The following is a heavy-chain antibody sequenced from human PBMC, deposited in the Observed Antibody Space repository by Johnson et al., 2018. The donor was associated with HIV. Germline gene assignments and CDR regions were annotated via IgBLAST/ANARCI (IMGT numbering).Heavy chain of an antibody. D-gene: IGHD6-13*01. J-gene: IGHJ3*01. CDR3: VRGGRATAGQVDGLDV. Sequence: VQLVESGGGLVQPGGSMRLSCAASGFTFRNYDIHWVRQGTGEGLEWVSVISSSGDTYYADSVKGRFAISRENAKNSLSLQMNSLRAGDTAVYYCVRGGRATAGQVDGLDVWGQGTMVAVSS. V-gene: IGHV3-13*01. CDR2: ISSSGDT. CDR1: GFTFRNYD.